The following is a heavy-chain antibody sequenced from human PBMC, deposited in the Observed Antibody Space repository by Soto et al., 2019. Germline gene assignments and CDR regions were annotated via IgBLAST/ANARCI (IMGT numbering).Heavy chain of an antibody. Sequence: LSLTFTLCGCVDSSYYWSWIRQPPGKGLEWIGYIYYSGSTNYNPSLKSRVTISVDTSKNQFSLKLSSVTAADTAVYYCALGKYQLLPGDNWFDPWGQGTLVTVSS. V-gene: IGHV4-59*08. CDR1: GCVDSSYY. CDR2: IYYSGST. CDR3: ALGKYQLLPGDNWFDP. J-gene: IGHJ5*02. D-gene: IGHD2-2*01.